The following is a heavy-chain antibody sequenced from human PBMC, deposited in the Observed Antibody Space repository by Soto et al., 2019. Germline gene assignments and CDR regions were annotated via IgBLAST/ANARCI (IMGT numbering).Heavy chain of an antibody. CDR1: GGSISSGGYS. J-gene: IGHJ3*02. CDR3: ARDGVRGGRDGYNYAFDI. CDR2: IYHSGST. D-gene: IGHD5-12*01. Sequence: PSETLSLTCAVSGGSISSGGYSWSWIRQPPGKGLEWIGYIYHSGSTYYNPSLKSRVTISVDRSKNQFSLKLSSVTAADTAVYYCARDGVRGGRDGYNYAFDIWGQGTMVTVSS. V-gene: IGHV4-30-2*01.